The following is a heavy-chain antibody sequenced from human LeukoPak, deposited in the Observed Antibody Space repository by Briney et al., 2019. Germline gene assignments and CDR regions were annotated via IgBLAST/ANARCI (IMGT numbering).Heavy chain of an antibody. CDR2: VYYSGST. D-gene: IGHD6-13*01. CDR3: ARRYGYTSSLRRSYYFDY. CDR1: GGSISSGGYY. Sequence: SATLSLTCTVSGGSISSGGYYWSWLRQHPGKGLEWIGYVYYSGSTYYNPSLKSRVTISVDTSKNQFSLKLSSVTAADTAVYYCARRYGYTSSLRRSYYFDYWGQGTLVTVSS. V-gene: IGHV4-31*03. J-gene: IGHJ4*02.